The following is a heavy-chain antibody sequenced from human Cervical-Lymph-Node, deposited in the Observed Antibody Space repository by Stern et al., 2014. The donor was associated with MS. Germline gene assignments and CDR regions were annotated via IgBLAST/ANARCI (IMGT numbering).Heavy chain of an antibody. Sequence: VHLVESGSGQAKPSQTLSLTCAVSGGSISSGGSPWNWIRQPPGKGLEWIGFIYHSGSTYYNPSLKGRVFISVDTSQNQFPLNLRSVTAADTAVYYCARGGVIYTQDRNGFDVWGQGTMVTVSS. J-gene: IGHJ3*01. D-gene: IGHD2-21*01. CDR2: IYHSGST. CDR1: GGSISSGGSP. V-gene: IGHV4-30-2*01. CDR3: ARGGVIYTQDRNGFDV.